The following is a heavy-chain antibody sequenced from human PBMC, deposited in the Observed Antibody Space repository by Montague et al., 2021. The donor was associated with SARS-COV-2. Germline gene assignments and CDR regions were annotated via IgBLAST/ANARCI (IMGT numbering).Heavy chain of an antibody. D-gene: IGHD3-10*01. CDR3: ARNGVEPRGSGRYYSGNWLDP. Sequence: PALVKPTQTLTLTCTFSGFSLSTSVMSVSWIRQPPGKALEWLARIDWGDGKYYSTSLKTRLTISKDTSKNQVVLTMTNMDPVDTATYYCARNGVEPRGSGRYYSGNWLDPWGQGTLVTVSS. CDR1: GFSLSTSVMS. CDR2: IDWGDGK. V-gene: IGHV2-70*11. J-gene: IGHJ5*02.